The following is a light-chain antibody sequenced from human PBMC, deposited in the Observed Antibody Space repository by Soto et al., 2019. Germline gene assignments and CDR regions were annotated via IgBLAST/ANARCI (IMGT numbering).Light chain of an antibody. CDR1: SSDVGAYNY. CDR3: CSYAGSYTWV. V-gene: IGLV2-11*01. J-gene: IGLJ3*02. CDR2: DVS. Sequence: QSALTQPLSVSGSPGQSVTISCTGTSSDVGAYNYVSWYQQHPGKAPKLVIYDVSKRPSGVPDRFSGSKSGNTASLTISGLQAEDETDYYCCSYAGSYTWVFGGGTKLTV.